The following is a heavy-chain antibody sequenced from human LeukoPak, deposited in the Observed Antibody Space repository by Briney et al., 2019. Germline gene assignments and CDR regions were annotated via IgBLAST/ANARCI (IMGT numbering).Heavy chain of an antibody. V-gene: IGHV3-23*01. CDR3: AKASRNCSRTSCYEYFQH. CDR2: ISGGAGNT. J-gene: IGHJ1*01. Sequence: GGSLRLSCAASGFTFSTYAMNWVRQAPGKGLEWVSAISGGAGNTYYADSVKGRVTISRDNSKNTLYLQMNSLRAEDTAVYYCAKASRNCSRTSCYEYFQHWGQGTLVTVSS. CDR1: GFTFSTYA. D-gene: IGHD2-2*01.